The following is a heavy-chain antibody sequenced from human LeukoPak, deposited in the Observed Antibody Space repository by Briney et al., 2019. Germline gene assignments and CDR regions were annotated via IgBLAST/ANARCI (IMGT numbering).Heavy chain of an antibody. CDR2: ISSSSSYI. J-gene: IGHJ5*02. CDR3: ARDGRLVVGWFDP. Sequence: GGSLRLSCAASGFTFSSYSMNWVRQAPGKGLEWVSSISSSSSYIYYADSVKGRFTISRDNAKNSLYLQMNSLRAEDTAVYYCARDGRLVVGWFDPWGQGTLVTVSS. D-gene: IGHD6-19*01. CDR1: GFTFSSYS. V-gene: IGHV3-21*01.